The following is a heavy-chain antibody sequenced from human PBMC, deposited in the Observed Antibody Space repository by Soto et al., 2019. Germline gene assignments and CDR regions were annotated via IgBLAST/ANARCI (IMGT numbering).Heavy chain of an antibody. CDR3: ARAGSPMHYYYYGMDV. CDR1: GGPISSYY. V-gene: IGHV4-59*08. CDR2: IYYSGST. Sequence: SETLSLTCTVSGGPISSYYWSWIRQPPGKGLEWIGYIYYSGSTYYNPSLKSRVTISVDTSKNQFSLKLSSVTAADTAVYYCARAGSPMHYYYYGMDVWGQGTTVTVSS. J-gene: IGHJ6*02. D-gene: IGHD2-2*01.